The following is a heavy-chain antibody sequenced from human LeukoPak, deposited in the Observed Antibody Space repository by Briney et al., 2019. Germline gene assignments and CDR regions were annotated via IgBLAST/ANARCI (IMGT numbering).Heavy chain of an antibody. D-gene: IGHD4-11*01. CDR2: IWCDGSDK. J-gene: IGHJ1*01. V-gene: IGHV3-33*06. Sequence: PGGSLRLSCAASGFTFSHYGMHWVRQTPGGGLEWVAVIWCDGSDKYYAKSVKGRFTISRDNSKNSLFLQMNSLRAEDTAVYYCAKDAQRGFDYSNSLQNWGQGSLVTVSS. CDR3: AKDAQRGFDYSNSLQN. CDR1: GFTFSHYG.